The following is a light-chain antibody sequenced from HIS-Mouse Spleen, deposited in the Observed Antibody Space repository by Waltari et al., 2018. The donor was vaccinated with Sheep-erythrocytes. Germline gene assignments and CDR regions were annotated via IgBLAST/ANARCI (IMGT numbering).Light chain of an antibody. CDR1: ALPKQY. J-gene: IGLJ1*01. V-gene: IGLV3-25*03. CDR3: QSADSSGTYV. CDR2: KDS. Sequence: SYELTQPPSVSVSPGQTARITCSGDALPKQYAYWYQQKPGQAPVVVIYKDSERPSGIHERFYGSSSGTTVTLTISGVQAEDEADYYCQSADSSGTYVFGTGTKVTVL.